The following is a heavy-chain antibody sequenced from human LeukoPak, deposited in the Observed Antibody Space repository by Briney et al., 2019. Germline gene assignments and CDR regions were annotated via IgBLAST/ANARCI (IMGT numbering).Heavy chain of an antibody. V-gene: IGHV1-69*05. Sequence: SSVKVSCKASGCTFSSYAISWVRQAPGQGLECMGRIIPIFGTATYAQKFQGRVTITTDESTSTAYMELSSLRSEDTAVYYCATYYYDSSGYSFDYWGQGTLVTVSS. CDR1: GCTFSSYA. CDR2: IIPIFGTA. D-gene: IGHD3-22*01. CDR3: ATYYYDSSGYSFDY. J-gene: IGHJ4*02.